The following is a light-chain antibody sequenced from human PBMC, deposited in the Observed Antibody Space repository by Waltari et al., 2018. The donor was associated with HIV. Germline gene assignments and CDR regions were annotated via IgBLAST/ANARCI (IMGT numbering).Light chain of an antibody. CDR2: GNN. CDR3: AAWDDSLNGQGV. J-gene: IGLJ1*01. V-gene: IGLV1-44*01. CDR1: NSNIGSNT. Sequence: QSVLTQPPSASGTPGQRVTLSCSASNSNIGSNTVNRYQPVQGMAPELVIYGNNQRPPGVSDRFSGSKSGTSASLAISGLQSEDEADYYCAAWDDSLNGQGVFGTGTRVTVL.